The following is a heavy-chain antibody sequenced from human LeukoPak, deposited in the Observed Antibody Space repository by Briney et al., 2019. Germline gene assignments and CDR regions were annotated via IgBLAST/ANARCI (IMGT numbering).Heavy chain of an antibody. V-gene: IGHV1-69*05. J-gene: IGHJ4*02. CDR1: GGTFSSYA. D-gene: IGHD1-26*01. CDR3: ARDRATTYIAGRGV. Sequence: ASVKVSCKASGGTFSSYAISWVRQAPGQGLEWMGRIIPIFGTANYAQKFQGRVTITTDESTSTAYMELSSLRSEDTAVYYCARDRATTYIAGRGVWGQGTLVTVSS. CDR2: IIPIFGTA.